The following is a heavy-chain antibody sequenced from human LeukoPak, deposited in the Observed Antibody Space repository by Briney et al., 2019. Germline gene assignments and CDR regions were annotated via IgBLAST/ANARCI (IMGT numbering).Heavy chain of an antibody. CDR2: IQYDGSNE. D-gene: IGHD2-15*01. CDR1: RFTFSSYG. CDR3: AKDLYCSGGDCTDA. V-gene: IGHV3-30*02. J-gene: IGHJ5*02. Sequence: GGSLRLSCAASRFTFSSYGMHWVRQAPGKGLEWVAYIQYDGSNEQYADSVKGRFSISRDSSKNTLYLLMNSLRAEDTAVYYCAKDLYCSGGDCTDAWGQGTLVTVSS.